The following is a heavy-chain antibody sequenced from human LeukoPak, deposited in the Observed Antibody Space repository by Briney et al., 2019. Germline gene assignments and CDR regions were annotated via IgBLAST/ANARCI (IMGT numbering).Heavy chain of an antibody. CDR1: GFTFSNYA. J-gene: IGHJ5*02. V-gene: IGHV3-30*04. CDR3: ARDPSSGWYLKGWFDP. D-gene: IGHD6-19*01. Sequence: GGSLRLSCAASGFTFSNYAIHWVRQAPGKGLEWVSVISYDGTNKYYADSVKGRFTISRDNAKNSLYLQMNSLRAEDTAVYYCARDPSSGWYLKGWFDPWGQGTLVTVSS. CDR2: ISYDGTNK.